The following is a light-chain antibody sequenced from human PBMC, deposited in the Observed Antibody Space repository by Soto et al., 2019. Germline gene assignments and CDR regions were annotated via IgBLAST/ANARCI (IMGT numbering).Light chain of an antibody. CDR3: HQRQSWPRT. V-gene: IGKV3-11*01. J-gene: IGKJ1*01. Sequence: IVWTQSPATLSSFPGDRVTLSCRASQAVNTRLAWYQHKPGQAPRLLIYLASNRAAGVPARFSGSGSGTDFTLTISDVEPEDFAVYYCHQRQSWPRTFGQGTKVDIK. CDR2: LAS. CDR1: QAVNTR.